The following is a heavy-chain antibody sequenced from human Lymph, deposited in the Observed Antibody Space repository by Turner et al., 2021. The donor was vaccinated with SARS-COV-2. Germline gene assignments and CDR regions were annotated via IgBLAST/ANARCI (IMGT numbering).Heavy chain of an antibody. J-gene: IGHJ4*02. CDR3: ARDIPTTADYFDY. V-gene: IGHV3-21*01. Sequence: EVQLGASGGGRARPGGSRRPSGEASGFTFSPYSMNWVRQAPGKGLEWISSISSSSSYIYYADSVKGRFTISRDDAKNSLYLQMNSLRAEDTAVYYCARDIPTTADYFDYWGQGTLVTVSS. CDR1: GFTFSPYS. D-gene: IGHD4-17*01. CDR2: ISSSSSYI.